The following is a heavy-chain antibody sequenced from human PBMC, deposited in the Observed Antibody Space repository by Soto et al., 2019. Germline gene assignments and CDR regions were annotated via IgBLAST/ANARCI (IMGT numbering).Heavy chain of an antibody. D-gene: IGHD3-10*01. CDR1: GFPFTTYG. J-gene: IGHJ4*02. CDR2: ISYDGSNK. V-gene: IGHV3-30*03. Sequence: QVQLVESGGGVVQPGRSLRLSCAASGFPFTTYGMHWVREGPGKGLEWVAVISYDGSNKYYAESVKGRFTISRDNSKNALYLQMNRLRREDTALYYCVGGPYYFDYRGQGTLVTLSP. CDR3: VGGPYYFDY.